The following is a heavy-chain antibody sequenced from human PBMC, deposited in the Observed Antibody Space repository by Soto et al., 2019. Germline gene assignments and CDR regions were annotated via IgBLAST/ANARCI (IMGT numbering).Heavy chain of an antibody. CDR3: ARVGIAIFGVVNSPHAFGI. CDR1: GYTFTSYG. J-gene: IGHJ3*02. V-gene: IGHV1-18*01. D-gene: IGHD3-3*01. CDR2: ISAYNGNT. Sequence: ASVKVSCKASGYTFTSYGISWVRQAPGQGLEWMGWISAYNGNTNYAQKLQGRVTMTTDTSTSTAYMELRSLSSDDTAVYYCARVGIAIFGVVNSPHAFGIWGKERRGTV.